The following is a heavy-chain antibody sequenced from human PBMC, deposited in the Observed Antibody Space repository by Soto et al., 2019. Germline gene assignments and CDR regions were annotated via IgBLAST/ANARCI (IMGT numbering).Heavy chain of an antibody. D-gene: IGHD3-10*01. CDR1: GYTFTSYG. CDR2: ISAYNGNT. CDR3: ARDLLWFGTFDI. V-gene: IGHV1-18*01. Sequence: ASVKVSGKASGYTFTSYGISWVLQAPGQGLEWMGWISAYNGNTNYAQKLQGRVTMTTDTSTSTAYMELRSLRSDDTAVYYCARDLLWFGTFDIWGQGTMVTVSS. J-gene: IGHJ3*02.